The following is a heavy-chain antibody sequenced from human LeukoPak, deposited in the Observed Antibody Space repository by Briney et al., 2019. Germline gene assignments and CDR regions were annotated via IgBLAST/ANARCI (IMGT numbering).Heavy chain of an antibody. Sequence: GASVKVSCKASGYTFTSYYMHWVRQAPGQGPEWMGIINPSGGSTSYAQKFQGRVTMTRDTSTSTVYMELSSLRSEDTAVYYCARDRFDDILTTGSIDYWGQGTLVTVSS. CDR3: ARDRFDDILTTGSIDY. J-gene: IGHJ4*02. V-gene: IGHV1-46*01. D-gene: IGHD3-9*01. CDR1: GYTFTSYY. CDR2: INPSGGST.